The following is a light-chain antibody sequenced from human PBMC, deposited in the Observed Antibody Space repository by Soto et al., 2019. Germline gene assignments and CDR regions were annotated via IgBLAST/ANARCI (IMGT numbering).Light chain of an antibody. J-gene: IGLJ2*01. Sequence: SYELTQPLSVSVALGQTARITCGGSNIGSKNVHWYQQKPGQAPVLVIYNDNSRPSGIPERVSGSNSGSTATLTISRAQAGDEAHYYCQVWDTSTALIGGGTKLTVL. CDR2: NDN. CDR3: QVWDTSTAL. CDR1: NIGSKN. V-gene: IGLV3-9*01.